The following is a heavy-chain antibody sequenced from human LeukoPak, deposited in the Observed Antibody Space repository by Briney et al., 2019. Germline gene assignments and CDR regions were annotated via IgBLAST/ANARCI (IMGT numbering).Heavy chain of an antibody. CDR3: AREVVLMVYAIQAYNWFDP. J-gene: IGHJ5*02. V-gene: IGHV3-21*01. CDR1: GFTFSSYS. D-gene: IGHD2-8*01. Sequence: GGSLRLSCAASGFTFSSYSMNWVRQAPGKGLEWVLSISSSSSYIYYADSVKGRFTISRDNAKNSLYLQMNSLRAEDTAVYYCAREVVLMVYAIQAYNWFDPWGQGTLVTVSS. CDR2: ISSSSSYI.